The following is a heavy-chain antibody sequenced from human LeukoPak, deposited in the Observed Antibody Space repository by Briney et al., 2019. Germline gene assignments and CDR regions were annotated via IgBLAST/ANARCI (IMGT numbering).Heavy chain of an antibody. CDR1: GYTFTNYA. D-gene: IGHD3-9*01. CDR2: INLNSGGT. V-gene: IGHV1-2*02. J-gene: IGHJ4*02. Sequence: ASVKVSCKASGYTFTNYAVNWVRQAPGQGLEWMGWINLNSGGTNYAQKFQGRVTMTRDTSISTAYMELSRLRSGDTAVYYCARSPDILTGENFDYWGQGTLVTVSS. CDR3: ARSPDILTGENFDY.